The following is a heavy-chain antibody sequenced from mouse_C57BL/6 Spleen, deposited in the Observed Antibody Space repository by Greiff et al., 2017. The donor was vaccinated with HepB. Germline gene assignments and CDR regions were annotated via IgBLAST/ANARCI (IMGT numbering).Heavy chain of an antibody. Sequence: VQLQQPGAELVKPGASVKLSCKASGYTFTSYWMHWVKQRPGQGLEWIGMIHPNSGSTNYNEKFKSKATLTVDKSSSTAYMQLSSLTSEDSAVYYCAREGLRGTWFAYWGQGTLVTVSA. D-gene: IGHD2-4*01. V-gene: IGHV1-64*01. CDR2: IHPNSGST. CDR3: AREGLRGTWFAY. CDR1: GYTFTSYW. J-gene: IGHJ3*01.